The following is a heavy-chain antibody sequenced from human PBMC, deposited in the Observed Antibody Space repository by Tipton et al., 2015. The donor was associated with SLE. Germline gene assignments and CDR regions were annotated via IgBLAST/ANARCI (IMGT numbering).Heavy chain of an antibody. V-gene: IGHV4-59*11. CDR2: IYYTGST. D-gene: IGHD1-7*01. J-gene: IGHJ1*01. CDR1: GGAIGTHY. Sequence: TLSLTCTVSGGAIGTHYWSWIRQPPGKGLEWIGYIYYTGSTNNNPSLKSRVTMSVDTSKNHFSLQLSSVTAAVTAVYYCARGDNWDYMEDCGQGTRVTVSS. CDR3: ARGDNWDYMED.